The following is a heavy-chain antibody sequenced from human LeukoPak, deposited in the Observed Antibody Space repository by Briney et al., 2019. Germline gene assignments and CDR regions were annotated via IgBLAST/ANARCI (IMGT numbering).Heavy chain of an antibody. CDR3: ARRSYCSGGSCRFDY. D-gene: IGHD2-15*01. CDR1: GFTFSSYS. J-gene: IGHJ4*02. V-gene: IGHV3-21*01. CDR2: ISSSSSYI. Sequence: GGSLRLSCAASGFTFSSYSMNWVRQAPGKGLEWVSSISSSSSYIYYADSVKGRFTISRDNAKNSLYLQMNSLRAEDTAVYYCARRSYCSGGSCRFDYWGQGTLVTVSS.